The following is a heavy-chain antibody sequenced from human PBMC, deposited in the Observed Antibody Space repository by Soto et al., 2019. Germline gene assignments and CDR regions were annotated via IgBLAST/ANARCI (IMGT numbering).Heavy chain of an antibody. CDR1: GFTVSSNY. CDR2: IYSGGST. D-gene: IGHD2-15*01. V-gene: IGHV3-53*02. CDR3: GVAGDYYYGMDV. Sequence: EVQLVETGGGLIQPGGSLRLSCAASGFTVSSNYMSWVRQAPGKGLEWVSVIYSGGSTYYADSVKGRFTISRDNSKNTLYLQMNSLRAEDTAVYYCGVAGDYYYGMDVWGQGTTVTVSS. J-gene: IGHJ6*02.